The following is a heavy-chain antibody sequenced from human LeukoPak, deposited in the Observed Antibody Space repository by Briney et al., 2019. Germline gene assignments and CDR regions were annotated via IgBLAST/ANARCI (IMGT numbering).Heavy chain of an antibody. CDR1: GFTFSSYA. J-gene: IGHJ6*02. Sequence: GGSLRLSCAASGFTFSSYAMSWVRQAPGKGLEWVSAISGSGGSTYYADSVKGRFTISRDNSKNTLYLQMNSLRAEDTAVYYCARDSSPTYDFWSGYYYGSHYYGMDVWGQGTTVTVSS. V-gene: IGHV3-23*01. CDR3: ARDSSPTYDFWSGYYYGSHYYGMDV. CDR2: ISGSGGST. D-gene: IGHD3-3*01.